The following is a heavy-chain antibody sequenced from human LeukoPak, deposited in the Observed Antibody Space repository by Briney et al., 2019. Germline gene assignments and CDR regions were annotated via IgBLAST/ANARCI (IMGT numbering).Heavy chain of an antibody. CDR1: GNSFPTYW. V-gene: IGHV5-51*01. CDR2: IYPDESNI. Sequence: GEPLKISCKGSGNSFPTYWTAWVRKMPGKGLEWMGIIYPDESNIRYSPSFQGQVTISADKSISTAYLQWSSLKASDTAMYYCARPPSRGYSSSFEYWGQGTLVTVSS. D-gene: IGHD2-2*03. J-gene: IGHJ4*01. CDR3: ARPPSRGYSSSFEY.